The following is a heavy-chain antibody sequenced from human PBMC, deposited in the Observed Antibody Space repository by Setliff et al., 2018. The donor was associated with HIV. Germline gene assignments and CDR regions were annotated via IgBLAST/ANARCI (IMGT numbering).Heavy chain of an antibody. CDR2: IYQSGSS. CDR3: ARTARGYTTIWYRNGLTYYNYMDV. V-gene: IGHV4-61*10. D-gene: IGHD1-1*01. CDR1: GGSISSGSYY. Sequence: SETLSLTCTVSGGSISSGSYYWSWIRQPAGKGLEWIGHIYQSGSSYSNPSLKSRVTMSVDTSKNQFSLRLSSVTAADTAVYYCARTARGYTTIWYRNGLTYYNYMDVWGKGTKVTVSS. J-gene: IGHJ6*03.